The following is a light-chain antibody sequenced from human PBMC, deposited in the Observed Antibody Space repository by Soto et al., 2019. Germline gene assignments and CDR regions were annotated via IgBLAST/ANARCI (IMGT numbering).Light chain of an antibody. Sequence: QSALTQPPSASGSPGQSVTISCTGTSSDVGGYNYVSWYQQHPGKAPKLMIYEVTKRPSGVPDRFSGSKSGNTASLTVSGLQAEYEADYYCSSDAGSNNLKVFGTGTKVTVL. CDR1: SSDVGGYNY. J-gene: IGLJ1*01. V-gene: IGLV2-8*01. CDR2: EVT. CDR3: SSDAGSNNLKV.